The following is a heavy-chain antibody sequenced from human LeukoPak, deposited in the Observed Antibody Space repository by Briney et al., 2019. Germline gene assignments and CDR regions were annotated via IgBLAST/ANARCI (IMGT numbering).Heavy chain of an antibody. Sequence: GGSLRLSCAASGFTFSSHWMSWVRQAPGKGLEWVANIKEDGSEIYYVDSVKGRFTISRDNSKNTLYLQMNSLRAEDTAVYYCARDKYYYGSGSSHLDYWGQGTLVTVSS. CDR2: IKEDGSEI. D-gene: IGHD3-10*01. CDR3: ARDKYYYGSGSSHLDY. CDR1: GFTFSSHW. V-gene: IGHV3-7*01. J-gene: IGHJ4*02.